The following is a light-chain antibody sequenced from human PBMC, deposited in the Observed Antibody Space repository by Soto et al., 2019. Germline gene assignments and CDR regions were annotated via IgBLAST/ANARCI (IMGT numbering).Light chain of an antibody. V-gene: IGKV3-15*01. Sequence: EIVMTQSPATLSVSPGERATLSCRASQSVSSNLAWYQQKPGQAPRLLIYGASTRATGIPDRFSGSGYGIACTLTISSLQSADFAVYYCQQYNNWPRITFGQGTRLEIK. CDR2: GAS. CDR1: QSVSSN. CDR3: QQYNNWPRIT. J-gene: IGKJ5*01.